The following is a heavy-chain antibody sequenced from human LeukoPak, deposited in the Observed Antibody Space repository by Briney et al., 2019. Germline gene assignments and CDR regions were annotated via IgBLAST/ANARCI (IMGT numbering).Heavy chain of an antibody. D-gene: IGHD1-14*01. V-gene: IGHV3-30*18. CDR1: GFTFSSYA. J-gene: IGHJ6*04. CDR2: ISYDGSNK. CDR3: AKPAPGRYYYYYGMDV. Sequence: PGGSLRLSCAASGFTFSSYAMHWVRQAPGKGLEWVAVISYDGSNKYYADSVKGRFTISRDNSKNTQYLQMNSLRAEDTAVYYCAKPAPGRYYYYYGMDVWGKGTTVTVSS.